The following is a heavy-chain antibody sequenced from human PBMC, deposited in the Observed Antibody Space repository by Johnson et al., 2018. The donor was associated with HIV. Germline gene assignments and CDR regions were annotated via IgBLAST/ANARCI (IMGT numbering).Heavy chain of an antibody. J-gene: IGHJ3*02. CDR1: GLTLSNAR. CDR2: VNSKTHRGSI. CDR3: TTMSALWFGDLHVFGDGFDI. V-gene: IGHV3-15*01. Sequence: VPPVESAGGSVKSGGSLRVACVASGLTLSNARMSSVRQASVKGLAGDGRVNSKTHRGSIDHAAAVKGRFIISSDDSNNTLSPQMNGLKTEDTAVYYCTTMSALWFGDLHVFGDGFDIWGQGTMVTVSS. D-gene: IGHD3-10*01.